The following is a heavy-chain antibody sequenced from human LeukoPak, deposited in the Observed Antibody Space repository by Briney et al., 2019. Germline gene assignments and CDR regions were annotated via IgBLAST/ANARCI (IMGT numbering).Heavy chain of an antibody. CDR3: ARDGRGGNHYIDF. J-gene: IGHJ4*02. D-gene: IGHD1-26*01. CDR1: GFTFSTYG. V-gene: IGHV3-33*01. Sequence: PGRSLRLSCAASGFTFSTYGMHWVRQSPGKGLEWVASIWYDDTNKYYADFLKGRFTISRDDSKNTLDLQMTSLRVEDTAVYYCARDGRGGNHYIDFWGQGTLVTVSS. CDR2: IWYDDTNK.